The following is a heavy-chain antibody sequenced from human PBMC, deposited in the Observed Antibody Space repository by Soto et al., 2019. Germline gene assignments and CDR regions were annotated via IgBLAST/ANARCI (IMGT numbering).Heavy chain of an antibody. CDR1: GGMFSDYT. D-gene: IGHD3-3*01. Sequence: QVQLVQSGAVVKKPGSSVTVSCKASGGMFSDYTISWVRQAPGQGLEWMGGIIPIFGGPHYAQKFQGRVTITADKSPSAVYLELTALTSEDTAVYYCAKKGGGDSIDFWRANWFDPWGQGTQVIVSS. CDR3: AKKGGGDSIDFWRANWFDP. CDR2: IIPIFGGP. V-gene: IGHV1-69*06. J-gene: IGHJ5*02.